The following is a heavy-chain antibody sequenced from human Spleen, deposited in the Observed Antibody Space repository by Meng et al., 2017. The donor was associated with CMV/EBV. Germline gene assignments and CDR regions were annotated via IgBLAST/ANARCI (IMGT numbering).Heavy chain of an antibody. CDR2: INSDGSST. V-gene: IGHV3-74*01. CDR3: ARDLGDYDFWGRHYYYGMDV. D-gene: IGHD3-3*01. CDR1: GFTFSSFW. Sequence: GSLRLSCAASGFTFSSFWVHWVRQAPGKGLVWVSRINSDGSSTSYADSVKGRFTISRDNAKNSLYLQMNSLRAEDTAVFYCARDLGDYDFWGRHYYYGMDVWGRGTTVTVSS. J-gene: IGHJ6*02.